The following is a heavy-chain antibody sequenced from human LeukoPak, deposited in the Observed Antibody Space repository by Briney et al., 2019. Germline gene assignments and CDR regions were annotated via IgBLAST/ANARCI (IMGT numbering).Heavy chain of an antibody. CDR1: SGSIRGSDYY. CDR3: ARPNIVVVPAARKNAFDV. D-gene: IGHD2-2*01. J-gene: IGHJ3*01. Sequence: SETLSLTCTVSSGSIRGSDYYWCWIRQPPGKGLEWIGSINYGGNTYYDSSLKSRVTISVDTSKNHFSLRLSSVTAADTAVYYCARPNIVVVPAARKNAFDVWGQGTMVTVSS. V-gene: IGHV4-39*02. CDR2: INYGGNT.